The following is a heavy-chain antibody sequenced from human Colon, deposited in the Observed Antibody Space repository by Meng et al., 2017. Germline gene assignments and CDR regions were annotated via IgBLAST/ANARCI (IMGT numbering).Heavy chain of an antibody. J-gene: IGHJ4*02. CDR1: GGSISSYNW. CDR3: GRDQGRQLINH. Sequence: QLQLQEPGPGLVEPSGTLSLTCAVSGGSISSYNWWSWVRQPPGKGLEWIGQIDLGGTPYYNPSLESRVIMSLDKSKNQLSLRLTSVAAADTAVYYCGRDQGRQLINHWGQGTLVTVSS. D-gene: IGHD1-1*01. CDR2: IDLGGTP. V-gene: IGHV4-4*02.